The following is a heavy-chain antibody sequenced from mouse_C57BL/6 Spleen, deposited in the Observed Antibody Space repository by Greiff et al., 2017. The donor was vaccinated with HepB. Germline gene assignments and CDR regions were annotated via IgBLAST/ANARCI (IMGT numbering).Heavy chain of an antibody. D-gene: IGHD1-1*01. V-gene: IGHV1-50*01. Sequence: QVQLQQSGAELVKPGASVKLSCKASGYTFTSYWMQWVKQRPGQGLEWIGEIDPSDSYTNYNQKFKGKATLTVDTSSSTAYMQLSSLTSEDSAVYYCARRYYGSSYGNYFDYWGQGTTLTVSS. J-gene: IGHJ2*01. CDR3: ARRYYGSSYGNYFDY. CDR1: GYTFTSYW. CDR2: IDPSDSYT.